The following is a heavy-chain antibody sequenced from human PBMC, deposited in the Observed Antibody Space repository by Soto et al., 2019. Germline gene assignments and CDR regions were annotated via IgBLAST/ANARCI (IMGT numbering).Heavy chain of an antibody. V-gene: IGHV4-39*01. J-gene: IGHJ6*02. CDR2: IYYSGST. CDR3: ATMRWSRSSWDNGYYGMDV. Sequence: SETLSLTCTVSGGSISSSSYYWGWIRQPPGKGLEWIGSIYYSGSTYYNPSLKSRVTISVDTSKNQFSLKLSSVTAADTAVYYCATMRWSRSSWDNGYYGMDVWGQGTTVTVSS. CDR1: GGSISSSSYY. D-gene: IGHD6-13*01.